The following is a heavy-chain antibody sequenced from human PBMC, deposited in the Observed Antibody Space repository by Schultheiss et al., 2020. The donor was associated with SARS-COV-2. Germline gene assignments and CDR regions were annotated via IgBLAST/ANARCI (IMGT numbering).Heavy chain of an antibody. CDR2: ISYDGSNK. V-gene: IGHV3-30*19. J-gene: IGHJ6*02. CDR3: ARDKVDTAMVTPYYGMDV. Sequence: GGSLRLSCAASGFTFSSYGMHWVRQAPGKGLEWVAVISYDGSNKYYADSVKGRFTISRDNSKNTLYLQMNSLRAEDTAVYYCARDKVDTAMVTPYYGMDVWGQGTTVTVSS. D-gene: IGHD5-18*01. CDR1: GFTFSSYG.